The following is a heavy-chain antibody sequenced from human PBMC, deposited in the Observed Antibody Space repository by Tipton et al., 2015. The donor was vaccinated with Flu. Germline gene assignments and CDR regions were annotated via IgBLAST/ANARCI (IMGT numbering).Heavy chain of an antibody. J-gene: IGHJ6*02. CDR3: ARHPRAYYDFWSGYNKGGYYYGMDV. CDR1: GGSFSGYY. D-gene: IGHD3-3*01. Sequence: LRLSCAVYGGSFSGYYWSWIRQPPGKGLEWIGEINHSGSTNYNPSLKSRVTISVDTSKNQFSLKLSSVTAADTAVYYCARHPRAYYDFWSGYNKGGYYYGMDVWGQGTTVTVSS. CDR2: INHSGST. V-gene: IGHV4-34*01.